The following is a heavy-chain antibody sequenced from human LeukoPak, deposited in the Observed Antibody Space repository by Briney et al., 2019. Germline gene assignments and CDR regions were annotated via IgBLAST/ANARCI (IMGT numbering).Heavy chain of an antibody. CDR3: AREGSGWYPLDY. J-gene: IGHJ4*02. Sequence: SETLYLTCTVSGGSISGYYWSWIRQPPGKGLEYIGYIYDSGITNYNPTLKSRVTISSDTSKNQFSLKVTSVTAADTAVYYYAREGSGWYPLDYWGQGTLVTVSS. CDR1: GGSISGYY. CDR2: IYDSGIT. V-gene: IGHV4-59*01. D-gene: IGHD6-19*01.